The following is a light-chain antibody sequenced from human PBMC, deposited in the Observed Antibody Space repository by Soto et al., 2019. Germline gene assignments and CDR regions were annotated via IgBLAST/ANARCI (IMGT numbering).Light chain of an antibody. J-gene: IGLJ1*01. Sequence: QSALTQPASVSGSPGQSITISCTGTSSDVGTYNYVSWYQHHPGKAPKLMIYDVTKRPSGVPDRFSGSKSGNTASLTVSALQAEDEADYYCSSYTNRKNLVFGTGTKVTVL. CDR2: DVT. CDR3: SSYTNRKNLV. V-gene: IGLV2-8*01. CDR1: SSDVGTYNY.